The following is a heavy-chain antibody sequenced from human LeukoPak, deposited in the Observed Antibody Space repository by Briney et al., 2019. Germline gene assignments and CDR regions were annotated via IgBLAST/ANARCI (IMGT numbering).Heavy chain of an antibody. Sequence: QSGGSLRLSCVASGFTLSSYSMSWVRQAPGKGLEWVSAMSGSDTGSWYADSVKGRFTNSRDTSKTTLYLQMNSLRAEDTAVYYCAKGPRIVVVPAAGYYFDYWGQGTLVTVSS. CDR2: MSGSDTGS. J-gene: IGHJ4*02. D-gene: IGHD2-2*01. V-gene: IGHV3-23*01. CDR1: GFTLSSYS. CDR3: AKGPRIVVVPAAGYYFDY.